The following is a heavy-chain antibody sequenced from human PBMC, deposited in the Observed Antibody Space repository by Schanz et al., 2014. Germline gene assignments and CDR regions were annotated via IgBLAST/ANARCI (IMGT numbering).Heavy chain of an antibody. V-gene: IGHV1-3*04. CDR2: INTGSGDT. CDR1: EYSFTSYS. CDR3: ARGISGYGNNNYFDD. Sequence: QVHLVQSGAEVKRPGASVKVSCKASEYSFTSYSMHWVRQAPGQRLEWMGWINTGSGDTKYSQNFQGRVTITRDTSASTADVELISLRSEDTTGYSCARGISGYGNNNYFDDWGQGTLVTVSS. J-gene: IGHJ4*02. D-gene: IGHD5-12*01.